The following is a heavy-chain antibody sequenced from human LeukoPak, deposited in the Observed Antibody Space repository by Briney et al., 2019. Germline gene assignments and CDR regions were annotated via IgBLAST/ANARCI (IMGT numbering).Heavy chain of an antibody. Sequence: GGSLRLSCAASRLTLSINYMSWVRQPPGKGLEWVSVIYSVGSTYYADSVKGRFTISRDNSKNTLYLQMNSLRAEDTAVYYCASTLQLPGVVIYYYYGMDVWGQGTTVTVSS. D-gene: IGHD3-22*01. J-gene: IGHJ6*02. CDR1: RLTLSINY. V-gene: IGHV3-53*01. CDR2: IYSVGST. CDR3: ASTLQLPGVVIYYYYGMDV.